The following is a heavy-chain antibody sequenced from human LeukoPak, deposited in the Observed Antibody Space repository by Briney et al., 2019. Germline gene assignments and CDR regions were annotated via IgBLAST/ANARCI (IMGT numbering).Heavy chain of an antibody. CDR2: MNPNSGNT. J-gene: IGHJ4*02. CDR1: GYTFTSYD. CDR3: ARDTQGYCSSTSCYTGPLWW. Sequence: ASVKVSCKASGYTFTSYDINWVRQATGQGLEWMGWMNPNSGNTGYAQKFQGRVTITRNTSISTAYMELSSLRSEDTAVYYCARDTQGYCSSTSCYTGPLWWWGQGTLVTVSS. V-gene: IGHV1-8*03. D-gene: IGHD2-2*02.